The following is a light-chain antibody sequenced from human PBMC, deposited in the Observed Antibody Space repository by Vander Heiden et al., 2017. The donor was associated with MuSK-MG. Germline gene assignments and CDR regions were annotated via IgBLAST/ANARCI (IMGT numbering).Light chain of an antibody. CDR2: EDN. V-gene: IGLV3-10*01. CDR3: YSTETSDNRRGV. J-gene: IGLJ3*02. Sequence: SYELTQPPSVSVSPGQTARITCSGDALPTKYVYWYQQKSDQAPVLVIYEDNNRPSGIPGRFSCSSSGTVATLNISGAPVEDGADYHCYSTETSDNRRGVFGGGTKLTGL. CDR1: ALPTKY.